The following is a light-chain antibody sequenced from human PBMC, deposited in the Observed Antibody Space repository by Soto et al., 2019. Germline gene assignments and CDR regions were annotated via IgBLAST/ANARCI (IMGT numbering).Light chain of an antibody. J-gene: IGLJ1*01. CDR2: EVS. CDR3: SSYAGGNKLV. V-gene: IGLV2-14*01. Sequence: QSVLTQPASVSGSPGQSITVSCTGTSSDVGGYNYVSWYQQHPGKAPKLMIYEVSNRPSGVSNRFSGSKSGNTASLTISGLQAEDEADYYCSSYAGGNKLVFGTGTKLTVL. CDR1: SSDVGGYNY.